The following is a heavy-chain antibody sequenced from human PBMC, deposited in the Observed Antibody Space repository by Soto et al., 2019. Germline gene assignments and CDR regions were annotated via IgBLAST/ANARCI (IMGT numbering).Heavy chain of an antibody. Sequence: QVQLVQSGAEVKKPGSSVKVSCKASGGTFSSYAISWVRHAPGQGLEWMGGLIPIFGTANYAQKFQGRVTITADESTSTAYMELSSLRSEDTAVYYCASGPRYDILTGYPNWGQGTLVTVSS. CDR3: ASGPRYDILTGYPN. D-gene: IGHD3-9*01. J-gene: IGHJ4*02. CDR2: LIPIFGTA. V-gene: IGHV1-69*01. CDR1: GGTFSSYA.